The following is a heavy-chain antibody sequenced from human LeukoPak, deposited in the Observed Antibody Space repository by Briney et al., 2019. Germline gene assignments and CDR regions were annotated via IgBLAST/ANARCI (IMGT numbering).Heavy chain of an antibody. D-gene: IGHD3-10*01. CDR2: IIPIFGTA. CDR3: ARDQAYYGSGSYYHFDY. V-gene: IGHV1-69*05. J-gene: IGHJ4*02. CDR1: GDTFTNNH. Sequence: ASVKVSCKASGDTFTNNHMHWVRQAPGQGLEWMGRIIPIFGTANYAQKFQGRVTITTDESTSTAYMELSSLRSEDTAVYYCARDQAYYGSGSYYHFDYWGQGTLVTVSS.